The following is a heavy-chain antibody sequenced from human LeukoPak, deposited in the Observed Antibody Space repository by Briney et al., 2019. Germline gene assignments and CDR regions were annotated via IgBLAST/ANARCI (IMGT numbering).Heavy chain of an antibody. Sequence: GGSLRLSCAASGXTFSSYVMSWVRQAPGKGLEWVSAISGSGGSTYYADSVKGRFTISRDNSKNTLDLQINSLRVEDTAVYFCATTVAGTGGYFDYWGQGTLVTVSS. CDR3: ATTVAGTGGYFDY. V-gene: IGHV3-23*01. CDR1: GXTFSSYV. D-gene: IGHD6-19*01. J-gene: IGHJ4*02. CDR2: ISGSGGST.